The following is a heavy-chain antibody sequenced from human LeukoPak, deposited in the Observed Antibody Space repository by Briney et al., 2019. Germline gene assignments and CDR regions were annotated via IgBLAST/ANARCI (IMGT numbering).Heavy chain of an antibody. J-gene: IGHJ6*03. V-gene: IGHV3-23*01. CDR3: AKDTSSYSNYYYYYMNV. D-gene: IGHD2-15*01. Sequence: GGSLRLSCAASGFTFSSYAMSWVRQAPEKGLEWVSTISGSGGSTYYADSVKGRFTISRDSSKNTLYLQMNSLRAEDTAVYYCAKDTSSYSNYYYYYMNVWGKGTTVTVSS. CDR2: ISGSGGST. CDR1: GFTFSSYA.